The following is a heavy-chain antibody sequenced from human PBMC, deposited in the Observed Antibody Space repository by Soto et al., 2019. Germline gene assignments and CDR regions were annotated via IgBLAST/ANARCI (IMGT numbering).Heavy chain of an antibody. J-gene: IGHJ6*02. CDR2: IYHSGST. CDR3: ARGPGGLELRYYYGMDV. V-gene: IGHV4-30-2*06. D-gene: IGHD1-7*01. CDR1: GGSISSGGYS. Sequence: TLSLTCAVSGGSISSGGYSWSWIRQSPGKGLEWIGYIYHSGSTYYNPSLKSRVTISVDRSKNQFSLKLSSVTAADTAVYYCARGPGGLELRYYYGMDVWGQGTTVTVSS.